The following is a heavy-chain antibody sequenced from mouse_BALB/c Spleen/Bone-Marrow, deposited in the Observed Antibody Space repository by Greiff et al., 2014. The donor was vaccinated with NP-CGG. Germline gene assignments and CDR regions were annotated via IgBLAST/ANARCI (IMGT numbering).Heavy chain of an antibody. CDR3: ARRDGSYFDY. CDR1: GYAFTNYL. CDR2: INPGSGGT. D-gene: IGHD3-3*01. Sequence: VQLQQSGAELVRPGTSVKVSFKASGYAFTNYLIEWVKQRPGQGLEWIGMINPGSGGTNYNEKFKGKATLTADKSSSTAYMQLSSLTSDDSAVYFCARRDGSYFDYWGQGTTLTVSS. V-gene: IGHV1-54*01. J-gene: IGHJ2*01.